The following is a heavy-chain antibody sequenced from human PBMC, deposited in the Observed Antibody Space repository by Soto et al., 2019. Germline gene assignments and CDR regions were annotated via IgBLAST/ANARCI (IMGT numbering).Heavy chain of an antibody. CDR2: TYYRSKWYN. J-gene: IGHJ6*02. Sequence: SQTLSLTCAISGDSVSSNSAAWNWIRQSPSRGLEWLGRTYYRSKWYNDYAVSVKSRISINPDTSKNQFSLQLNSVTPEDTAVYYCARIVTPSFSGDYGIDVWGQGTTVTVSS. CDR3: ARIVTPSFSGDYGIDV. D-gene: IGHD1-26*01. V-gene: IGHV6-1*01. CDR1: GDSVSSNSAA.